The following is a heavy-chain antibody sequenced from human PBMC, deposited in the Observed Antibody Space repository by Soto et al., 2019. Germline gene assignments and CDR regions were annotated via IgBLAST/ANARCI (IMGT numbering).Heavy chain of an antibody. CDR2: ISYDGSNK. Sequence: PGGSLRLWRGAVGCTISNHGRHRVSKDTGKGLEWVSVISYDGSNKYYADSVKGRFTISRDNSKNTLYLQMNSLRAEDTAVYYCARDEYYDYRVIWYYYYYGMDVSGQRPTLSVSS. D-gene: IGHD3-22*01. CDR1: GCTISNHG. V-gene: IGHV3-30-3*01. CDR3: ARDEYYDYRVIWYYYYYGMDV. J-gene: IGHJ6*02.